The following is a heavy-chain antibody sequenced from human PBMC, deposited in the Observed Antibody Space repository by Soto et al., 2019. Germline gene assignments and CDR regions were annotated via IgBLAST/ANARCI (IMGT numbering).Heavy chain of an antibody. CDR3: VKDITSDWTKNWFDP. CDR2: ISGSGVDT. CDR1: GFSFSSSA. D-gene: IGHD1-20*01. J-gene: IGHJ5*02. Sequence: GGSLRLSCAASGFSFSSSAMTWVRQAPGKGLEWLSNISGSGVDTDYADYVKGRFTISRDNSKNTLYLQMNSLRAEETAIYYCVKDITSDWTKNWFDPWGQGTLVTVSS. V-gene: IGHV3-23*01.